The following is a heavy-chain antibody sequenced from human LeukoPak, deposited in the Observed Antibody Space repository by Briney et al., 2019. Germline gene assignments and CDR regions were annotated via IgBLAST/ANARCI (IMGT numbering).Heavy chain of an antibody. CDR2: IYYSGST. CDR1: GGSISSYY. CDR3: AKEGAAKYSSSWS. D-gene: IGHD6-13*01. J-gene: IGHJ5*02. Sequence: SETLSLTCTVSGGSISSYYWSWIRQPPGKGLEWIGYIYYSGSTNYNPSLKSRVTMSVDTSKNQFSLKLSSVTAADTAVYYCAKEGAAKYSSSWSWGQGTLVTVSS. V-gene: IGHV4-59*12.